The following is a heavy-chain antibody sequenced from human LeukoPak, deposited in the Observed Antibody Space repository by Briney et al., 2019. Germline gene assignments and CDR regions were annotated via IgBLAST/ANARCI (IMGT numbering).Heavy chain of an antibody. D-gene: IGHD3-16*02. Sequence: GGSLRLSCAASGFTFSSYWMSWVRQAPGKGLEWVANIKQDGSEKYYVDSVKGRFTISRDNAKNSLYLQMNSLRAEDTAVYYCARHHNPNTYYDYVWGSYRYDAFDIWGQGTMVTVSS. J-gene: IGHJ3*02. CDR2: IKQDGSEK. CDR3: ARHHNPNTYYDYVWGSYRYDAFDI. V-gene: IGHV3-7*01. CDR1: GFTFSSYW.